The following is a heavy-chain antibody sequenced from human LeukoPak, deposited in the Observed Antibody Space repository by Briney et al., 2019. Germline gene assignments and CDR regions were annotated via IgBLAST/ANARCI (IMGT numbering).Heavy chain of an antibody. Sequence: PGGSLRPSPAASGFTPSSYAMSWGRDAPREGQEWVSGISGSGGSTYYADSVKGRFTISRDNAKNTLYLQMNSLRAEDTAIYYCAKVLAAAGTPWVCMDVWGKGTTVTISS. V-gene: IGHV3-23*01. CDR2: ISGSGGST. J-gene: IGHJ6*03. CDR1: GFTPSSYA. D-gene: IGHD6-13*01. CDR3: AKVLAAAGTPWVCMDV.